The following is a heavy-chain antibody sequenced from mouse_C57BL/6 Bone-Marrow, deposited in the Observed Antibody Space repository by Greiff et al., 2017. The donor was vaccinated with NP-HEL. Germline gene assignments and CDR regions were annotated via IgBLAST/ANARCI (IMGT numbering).Heavy chain of an antibody. CDR2: ISSGSSTI. D-gene: IGHD4-1*01. Sequence: DVMLVESGGGLVKPGGSLKLSCAASGFTFSDYGMHWVRQAPEKGLEWVAYISSGSSTIYYADTVKGRFTISRDNAKNTLFLQMTSLRSEETAMYYCASPNWGGFAYWGQGTLVTVSA. V-gene: IGHV5-17*01. CDR1: GFTFSDYG. CDR3: ASPNWGGFAY. J-gene: IGHJ3*01.